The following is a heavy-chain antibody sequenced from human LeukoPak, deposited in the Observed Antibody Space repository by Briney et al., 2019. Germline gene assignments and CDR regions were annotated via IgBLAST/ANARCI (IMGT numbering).Heavy chain of an antibody. CDR1: GFTFSDYY. D-gene: IGHD5-12*01. J-gene: IGHJ4*02. V-gene: IGHV3-11*06. CDR3: ARDLRGYTGYNYYDY. CDR2: ISSDSAYT. Sequence: GGSLRLSCAASGFTFSDYYMSWIRQAPGTGLEWVSYISSDSAYTNYADSLRGRFTISRDNAKNSLYLQMNSLRAEDTAVYYCARDLRGYTGYNYYDYWGQGTLVIVTS.